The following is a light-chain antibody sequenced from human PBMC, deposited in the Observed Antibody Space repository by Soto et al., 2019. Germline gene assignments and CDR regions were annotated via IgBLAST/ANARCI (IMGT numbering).Light chain of an antibody. CDR2: DAS. J-gene: IGKJ3*01. CDR1: QDIANY. V-gene: IGKV1-33*01. CDR3: QQFDDLPLT. Sequence: DIQMTQSPSSLSASVGDRVTITCQASQDIANYLKWYQQKPGEAPTLLIFDASNLESGVPSRFSGGGSGTDFTFTINSLQSEDVATYYCQQFDDLPLTFGPGTKVDIK.